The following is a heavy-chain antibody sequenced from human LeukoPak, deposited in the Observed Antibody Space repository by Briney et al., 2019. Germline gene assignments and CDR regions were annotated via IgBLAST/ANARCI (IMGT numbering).Heavy chain of an antibody. CDR3: ARGEPVTSIYYFDY. CDR2: IYYSGST. CDR1: GGSISSYY. Sequence: SETLSLTCTVSGGSISSYYWSWIRQPPGKGLEWIGYIYYSGSTNYNPSLKSRVTISVDTSKNQFSLKLSSVTAADTAVYYCARGEPVTSIYYFDYWGQGTLVTVSS. D-gene: IGHD4-17*01. J-gene: IGHJ4*02. V-gene: IGHV4-59*01.